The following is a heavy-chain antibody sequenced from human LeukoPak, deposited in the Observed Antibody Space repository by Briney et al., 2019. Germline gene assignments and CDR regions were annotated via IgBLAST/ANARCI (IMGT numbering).Heavy chain of an antibody. CDR3: ARGIGAAAHFYYYYYYMDV. CDR1: GYTFTSYD. J-gene: IGHJ6*03. CDR2: MNPNSGNT. D-gene: IGHD6-13*01. V-gene: IGHV1-8*01. Sequence: GASVKVSCKASGYTFTSYDINWVRQATGQGLEWMGWMNPNSGNTGYAQKFQGRVTVTRNTSISTAYMELSSLRSEDTAVYYCARGIGAAAHFYYYYYYMDVWGKGTTVTVSS.